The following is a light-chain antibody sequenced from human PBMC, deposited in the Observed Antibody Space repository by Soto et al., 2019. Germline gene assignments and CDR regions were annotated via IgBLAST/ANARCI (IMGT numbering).Light chain of an antibody. CDR2: DAS. Sequence: DIQMTQSPSTLSASVGDRVTITCRASQSINNWLAWYQQKPGKAPKLLIYDASTLDIGVPSRFSGSGFGTEFSLTISSPQPDDFATFYCQHYKSYSYTFGQGTKLEVK. J-gene: IGKJ2*01. CDR3: QHYKSYSYT. CDR1: QSINNW. V-gene: IGKV1-5*01.